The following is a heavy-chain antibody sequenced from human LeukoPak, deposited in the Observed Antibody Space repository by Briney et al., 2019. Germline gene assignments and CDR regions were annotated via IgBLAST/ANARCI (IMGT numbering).Heavy chain of an antibody. CDR1: GFPFSDYA. Sequence: PGGSLRLSCAASGFPFSDYAMSWVRQAPGKGPEWVSATSASVTSTYYADSVKGRFTISRDNSKNTLFLQMNFLRAEDTAVYYCVKDVVYDSSGEYFQDWGQGALVAVSS. D-gene: IGHD3-22*01. V-gene: IGHV3-23*01. J-gene: IGHJ1*01. CDR2: TSASVTST. CDR3: VKDVVYDSSGEYFQD.